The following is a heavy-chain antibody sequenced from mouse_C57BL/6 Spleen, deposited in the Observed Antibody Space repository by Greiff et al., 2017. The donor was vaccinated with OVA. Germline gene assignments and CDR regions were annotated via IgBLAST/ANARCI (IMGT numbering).Heavy chain of an antibody. J-gene: IGHJ3*01. D-gene: IGHD2-5*01. CDR2: IYPRSGNT. CDR1: GYTFTSYG. CDR3: APYYSNCSWFAY. Sequence: QVQLQQSGAELARPGASVKLSCKASGYTFTSYGISWVKQRTGPGLEWIGEIYPRSGNTYYNEKFKGKATLTADKSSSTAYMELRSLTSEDSAVYFCAPYYSNCSWFAYWGQGTLVTVSA. V-gene: IGHV1-81*01.